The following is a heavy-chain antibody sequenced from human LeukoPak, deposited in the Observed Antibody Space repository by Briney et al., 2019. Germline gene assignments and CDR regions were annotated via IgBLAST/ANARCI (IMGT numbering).Heavy chain of an antibody. D-gene: IGHD2-15*01. V-gene: IGHV1-2*02. CDR1: GYTFTSYA. CDR3: ARDPQPIYCSGGSCYSGYFDY. Sequence: ASVKVSCKASGYTFTSYAMNWVRQAPGQGLEWMGWINPNSGGTNYAQKFQGRVTMTRDTSISTAYMELSRLRSDDTAVYYCARDPQPIYCSGGSCYSGYFDYWGQGTLVTVSS. J-gene: IGHJ4*02. CDR2: INPNSGGT.